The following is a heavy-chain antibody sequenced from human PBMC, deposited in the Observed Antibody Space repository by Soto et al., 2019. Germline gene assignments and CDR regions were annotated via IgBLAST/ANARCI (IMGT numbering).Heavy chain of an antibody. Sequence: QAQLVQSGAEVKKPGASVKVSCKASGYTFYSHSISWVRQAPGQGLEWMGRSNADYGNTQYAQKFRGRVTMTTVTSTTTVYMELAILRSDDPAVYYWARCIQGDYYYGMDVWGHGTTVSVSS. V-gene: IGHV1-18*01. J-gene: IGHJ6*01. CDR3: ARCIQGDYYYGMDV. CDR1: GYTFYSHS. CDR2: SNADYGNT. D-gene: IGHD5-18*01.